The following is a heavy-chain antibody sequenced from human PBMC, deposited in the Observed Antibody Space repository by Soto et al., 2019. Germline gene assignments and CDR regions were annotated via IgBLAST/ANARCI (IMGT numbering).Heavy chain of an antibody. Sequence: QVQLVQSGAEVKKPGASVKVSCKASGYTFTSYGISWVRQAPGQGLEWMGWISAYNGNTNYAQKLQGRVTMTTDTSTSTAYMELRSLRYDDTTVYYCARDPTYYDFWSGYLYYFDYWGQGTLVTVSS. J-gene: IGHJ4*02. D-gene: IGHD3-3*01. CDR2: ISAYNGNT. CDR1: GYTFTSYG. CDR3: ARDPTYYDFWSGYLYYFDY. V-gene: IGHV1-18*01.